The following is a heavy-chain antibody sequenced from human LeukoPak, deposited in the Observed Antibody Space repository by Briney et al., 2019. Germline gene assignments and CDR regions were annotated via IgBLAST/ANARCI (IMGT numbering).Heavy chain of an antibody. Sequence: ASVKVSCTASVGTFSSYAISWVRQAPGQGLEWMGRIIPILGIANYAQKFQGRVTITADKSTSTAYMELSSLRSEDTAVYYCARGLDYYDSSGYSSWGQGTLVTVSS. CDR2: IIPILGIA. V-gene: IGHV1-69*04. J-gene: IGHJ5*02. D-gene: IGHD3-22*01. CDR3: ARGLDYYDSSGYSS. CDR1: VGTFSSYA.